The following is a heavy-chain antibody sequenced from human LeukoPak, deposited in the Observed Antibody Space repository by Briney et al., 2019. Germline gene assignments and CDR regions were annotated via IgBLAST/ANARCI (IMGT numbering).Heavy chain of an antibody. J-gene: IGHJ6*02. CDR3: ARDSPIRYYYDSSGHPLLGYYYYGMDA. Sequence: HPGGSLRLSCAASGFTLSSYSMNWVRQAPGKGLEWISYIDSDTYGNTIYYPHTVKGRFTISRDNAKNSLYLQMNSLRAEDTAVYYCARDSPIRYYYDSSGHPLLGYYYYGMDAWGQGTTVTVSS. D-gene: IGHD3-22*01. CDR1: GFTLSSYS. V-gene: IGHV3-48*04. CDR2: IDSDTYGNTI.